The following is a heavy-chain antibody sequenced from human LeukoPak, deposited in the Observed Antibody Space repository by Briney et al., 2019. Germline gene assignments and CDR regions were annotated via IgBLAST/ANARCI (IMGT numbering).Heavy chain of an antibody. CDR3: ARVKRKYQLLKPLHETPSHYFDY. CDR1: GDSVSSNSAA. V-gene: IGHV6-1*01. D-gene: IGHD2-2*01. Sequence: SQTLSLTCAISGDSVSSNSAAWNWIRQSPSRGLEWLGRTYYRSKWYNDYAVSVKSRITINPDTSKNQFSLKLSSVTAADTAMYYCARVKRKYQLLKPLHETPSHYFDYWGQGTLVTVSS. J-gene: IGHJ4*02. CDR2: TYYRSKWYN.